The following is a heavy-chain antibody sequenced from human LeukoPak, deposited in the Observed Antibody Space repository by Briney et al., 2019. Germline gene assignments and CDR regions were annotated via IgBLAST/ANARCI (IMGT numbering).Heavy chain of an antibody. J-gene: IGHJ4*02. CDR1: GGSISSYY. V-gene: IGHV4-59*08. D-gene: IGHD3-9*01. Sequence: PSETLSLTCTVSGGSISSYYWSWIRQPPGKGLEWIGYIYYSGSTNYNPSLKSRVTISVDTSKNQFSLKLSSVTAADTAVYYCARRRSYFDWSAQFDYWGQGTLVTVSS. CDR2: IYYSGST. CDR3: ARRRSYFDWSAQFDY.